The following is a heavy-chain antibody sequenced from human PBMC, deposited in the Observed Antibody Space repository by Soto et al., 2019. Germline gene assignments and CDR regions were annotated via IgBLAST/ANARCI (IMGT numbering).Heavy chain of an antibody. J-gene: IGHJ5*02. CDR1: GGSISSGSYY. V-gene: IGHV4-31*03. CDR2: IYDSGST. D-gene: IGHD3-9*01. CDR3: VRVHLSGYNWFDP. Sequence: SETLSLTCSVSGGSISSGSYYWSWIRQHPGKGLEWIGYIYDSGSTYYNPSLKSRVTISIDTSMNQFSLKLSSVTAADTAVYYSVRVHLSGYNWFDPWGQGTLVTVS.